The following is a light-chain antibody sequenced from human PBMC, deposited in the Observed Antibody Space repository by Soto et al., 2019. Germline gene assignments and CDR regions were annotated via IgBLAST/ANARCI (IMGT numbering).Light chain of an antibody. CDR1: SGHSSYA. V-gene: IGLV4-69*01. J-gene: IGLJ2*01. CDR2: VNSDGSH. Sequence: PVLTQSPSASASLGASVKLTCTLSSGHSSYAIAWHQQQPEKGPRYLMKVNSDGSHSKGDGIPDRFSGSSSGAERYLTISSLQSEDEADYYCQTWGSGIRVVFGGGTKLTVL. CDR3: QTWGSGIRVV.